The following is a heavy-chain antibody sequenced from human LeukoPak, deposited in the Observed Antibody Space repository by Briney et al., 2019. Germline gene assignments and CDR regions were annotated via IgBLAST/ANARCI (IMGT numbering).Heavy chain of an antibody. CDR1: GGSISSYY. CDR3: AFYPRYCSSTSCYYWFDP. Sequence: SETLSLTCTVSGGSISSYYWSWIRQPPGKGLEWIGYIYYSGSTNYNPSLTSRVTISVDTSKNQFSLKLSSVTAADTAVYYCAFYPRYCSSTSCYYWFDPWGQGTLVTVSS. D-gene: IGHD2-2*01. J-gene: IGHJ5*02. V-gene: IGHV4-59*01. CDR2: IYYSGST.